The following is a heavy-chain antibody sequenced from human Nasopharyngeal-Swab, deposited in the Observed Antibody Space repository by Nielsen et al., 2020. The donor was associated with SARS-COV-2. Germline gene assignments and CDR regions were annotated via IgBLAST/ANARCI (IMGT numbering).Heavy chain of an antibody. J-gene: IGHJ4*02. Sequence: GGSLRLSCTASEFTFSNYDIHWLRQTPGKGLEWVAVMWYAGSSERYAASVKGRFTISRDISKNTLYLQMNSLRAEDTAVYYCARESGVSSTSPFDCWGRGTLVTVSS. D-gene: IGHD2-2*01. CDR1: EFTFSNYD. V-gene: IGHV3-33*01. CDR2: MWYAGSSE. CDR3: ARESGVSSTSPFDC.